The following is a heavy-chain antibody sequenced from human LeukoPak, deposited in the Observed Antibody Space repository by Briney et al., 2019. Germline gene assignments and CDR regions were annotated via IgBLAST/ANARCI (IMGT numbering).Heavy chain of an antibody. J-gene: IGHJ4*02. CDR2: INPNSGGT. V-gene: IGHV1-2*06. CDR1: GYTLTGYY. D-gene: IGHD6-25*01. CDR3: ARLGTAIQDD. Sequence: ASVKVSCKASGYTLTGYYMHWVRQAPGQGLEWMGRINPNSGGTNHAQKFQGRVTMTRDTSISTAYMELSSLKSDDTAVYYCARLGTAIQDDRGQGTLVTVSS.